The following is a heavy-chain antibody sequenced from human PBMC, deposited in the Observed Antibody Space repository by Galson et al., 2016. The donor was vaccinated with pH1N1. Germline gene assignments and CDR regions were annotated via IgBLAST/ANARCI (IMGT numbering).Heavy chain of an antibody. J-gene: IGHJ4*02. D-gene: IGHD7-27*01. V-gene: IGHV1-46*01. CDR1: GYTFTREY. CDR2: IDPSNGGT. Sequence: GYTFTREYIHWVRQAPGQGLEWMGVIDPSNGGTTYSQNFQGLVTMTRDTSTNTVYMELSGLKSEDTAVYFCIRDLGRLRDYWGQGTLVTVSS. CDR3: IRDLGRLRDY.